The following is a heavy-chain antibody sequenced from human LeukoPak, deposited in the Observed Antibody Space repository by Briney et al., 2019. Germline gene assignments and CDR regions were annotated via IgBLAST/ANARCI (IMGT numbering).Heavy chain of an antibody. CDR1: GGTFSSYA. V-gene: IGHV1-69*05. CDR3: ARGPRITLVRGGQWYYYMDV. Sequence: SVKVSCKASGGTFSSYAISWVRQAPGQGLEWMGGIIPIFGTANYAQKFQGRVTMTRDTSTSTVYMELSSLRSEDTAVYYCARGPRITLVRGGQWYYYMDVWGKGTTVTISS. D-gene: IGHD3-10*01. J-gene: IGHJ6*03. CDR2: IIPIFGTA.